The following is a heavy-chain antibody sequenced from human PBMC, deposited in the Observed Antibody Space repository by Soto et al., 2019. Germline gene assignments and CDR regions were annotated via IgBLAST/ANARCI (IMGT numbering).Heavy chain of an antibody. CDR1: GFSLSSIGVG. Sequence: QITLKESGPTLVKPTQTLTLTSTFSGFSLSSIGVGVGWIRRPPGKALEWLGILYWDDDKHYSPSLKSRISIAKDTSKDQVALTLTNIDPVDTATYYCAHTIVVVPTAHDDFDVWGQGTMVTVSS. V-gene: IGHV2-5*02. J-gene: IGHJ3*01. CDR2: LYWDDDK. D-gene: IGHD2-2*01. CDR3: AHTIVVVPTAHDDFDV.